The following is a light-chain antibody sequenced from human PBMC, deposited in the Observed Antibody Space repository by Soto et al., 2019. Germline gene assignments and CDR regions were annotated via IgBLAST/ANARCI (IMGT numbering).Light chain of an antibody. CDR2: EVS. CDR3: SSYTSSSTSSYSLV. CDR1: SSDIGTYNF. Sequence: QSALTQPASVSGSPGQSITISCTGTSSDIGTYNFVSWYQQHPGKAPKLMIYEVSHRPSGVSNRFSGSKSGNTASLTISGLQAEDEADYYCSSYTSSSTSSYSLVFGGGTQLTVL. J-gene: IGLJ3*02. V-gene: IGLV2-14*01.